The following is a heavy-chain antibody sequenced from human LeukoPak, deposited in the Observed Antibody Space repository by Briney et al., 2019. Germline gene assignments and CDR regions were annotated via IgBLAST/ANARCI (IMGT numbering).Heavy chain of an antibody. CDR3: ARDLRGGDYEGTY. V-gene: IGHV3-30-3*01. D-gene: IGHD2-21*02. CDR2: ISYDGSNN. CDR1: GFTFSSYA. J-gene: IGHJ4*02. Sequence: GGSLRLSCAASGFTFSSYAMHWVRQAPGKGLEWVAVISYDGSNNDYAESVKGRFTISRDNSKNTLYLQMDRLRAEDTAVYYCARDLRGGDYEGTYWGQGTLVTVSS.